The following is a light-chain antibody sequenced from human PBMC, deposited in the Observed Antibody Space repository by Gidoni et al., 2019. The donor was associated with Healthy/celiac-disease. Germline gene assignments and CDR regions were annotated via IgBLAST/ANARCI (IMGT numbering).Light chain of an antibody. V-gene: IGKV1-8*01. CDR2: AAS. CDR3: QQYYSYPYT. J-gene: IGKJ2*01. CDR1: QGISSY. Sequence: IRVTQSPSALSASTGDRVTITCRARQGISSYLAWHQPKPGKAPKLLIYAASTLQSGVPSRFSGSGSVIEFTLTISCLQSEDFATYYCQQYYSYPYTFXQXTKLEIK.